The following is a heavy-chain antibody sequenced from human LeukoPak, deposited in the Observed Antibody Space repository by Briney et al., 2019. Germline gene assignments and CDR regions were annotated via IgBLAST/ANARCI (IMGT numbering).Heavy chain of an antibody. V-gene: IGHV3-48*03. CDR3: ARDERLLSFLK. Sequence: GGSLRLSCAASGFTFSSYEMNWVRQAPGKGLEWVSYISSSGSTIYYADSVKGRFTISRDNSKNTLYLQMNSLRAEDTAIYYCARDERLLSFLKWGQGTLVTVSS. D-gene: IGHD3-3*01. CDR2: ISSSGSTI. CDR1: GFTFSSYE. J-gene: IGHJ4*02.